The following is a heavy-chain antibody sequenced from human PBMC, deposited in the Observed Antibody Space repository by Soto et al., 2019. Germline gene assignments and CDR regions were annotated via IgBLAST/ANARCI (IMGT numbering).Heavy chain of an antibody. CDR3: ARHSLYDSSGYYLDYYYGMDV. J-gene: IGHJ6*02. CDR2: IDPSDSYT. CDR1: GYSFTSYC. Sequence: GESLKISCKGSGYSFTSYCISWVRQMPGKDLEWMGRIDPSDSYTNYSPSFQGHVTISADKSISTAYLQWSSLKASDTAMYYCARHSLYDSSGYYLDYYYGMDVWGQGTTVTVSS. D-gene: IGHD3-22*01. V-gene: IGHV5-10-1*01.